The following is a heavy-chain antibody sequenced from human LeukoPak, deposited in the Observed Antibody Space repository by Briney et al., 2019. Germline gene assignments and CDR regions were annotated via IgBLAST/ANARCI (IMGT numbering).Heavy chain of an antibody. CDR1: GFTFSIYA. Sequence: GRSLRLSCAASGFTFSIYAMHWARQAPGKGLEWVAVISDDGSKKYYADSVKGRFTISRDNSKNTLYLQMNSLGREDTAVYFCGREFSGDPDYWGQGTLVTVPS. CDR2: ISDDGSKK. V-gene: IGHV3-30*03. J-gene: IGHJ4*02. D-gene: IGHD1-26*01. CDR3: GREFSGDPDY.